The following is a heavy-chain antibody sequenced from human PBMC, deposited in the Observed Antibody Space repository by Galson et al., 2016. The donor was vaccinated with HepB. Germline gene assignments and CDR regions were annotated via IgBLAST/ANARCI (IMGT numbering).Heavy chain of an antibody. Sequence: SLRLSCAASGFTFSSYAMTWVRQAPGKGLEWVSAGYGGGGGAHYADSVKGRFTMSRDISRNTLYLQMNSLRAEDTAVYFCVRDHSVVPTTAYNWFDPWGRGTLVTVSS. D-gene: IGHD4-23*01. CDR2: GYGGGGGA. V-gene: IGHV3-23*01. CDR1: GFTFSSYA. CDR3: VRDHSVVPTTAYNWFDP. J-gene: IGHJ5*02.